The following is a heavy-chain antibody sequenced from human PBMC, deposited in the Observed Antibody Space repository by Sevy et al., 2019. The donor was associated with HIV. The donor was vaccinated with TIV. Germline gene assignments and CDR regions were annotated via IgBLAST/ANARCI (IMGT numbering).Heavy chain of an antibody. CDR2: IYYSGST. D-gene: IGHD1-26*01. CDR1: GGSISSYY. Sequence: SETLSLTCTVSGGSISSYYWSWIRQPPGKGLEWIGYIYYSGSTNYNPSLKSRVTISVDTSKNQFSLKLSSMTAADTAVYYCARGSGELLYWGQGTLVTVSS. CDR3: ARGSGELLY. V-gene: IGHV4-59*01. J-gene: IGHJ4*02.